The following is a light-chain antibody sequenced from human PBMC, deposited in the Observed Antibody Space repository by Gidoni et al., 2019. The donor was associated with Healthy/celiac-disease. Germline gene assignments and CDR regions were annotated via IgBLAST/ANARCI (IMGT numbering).Light chain of an antibody. V-gene: IGKV3-15*01. CDR3: QQYNNWPPVT. CDR1: QSVRSN. CDR2: GAS. Sequence: EIVMTQSPATLSVSPGARATLSCRASQSVRSNLAWYQQKPGQAPRLLIYGASTRATGIPARFSGSGSGTEFTLTISSLQSEEFAVYYCQQYNNWPPVTFGGGTKVEIK. J-gene: IGKJ4*01.